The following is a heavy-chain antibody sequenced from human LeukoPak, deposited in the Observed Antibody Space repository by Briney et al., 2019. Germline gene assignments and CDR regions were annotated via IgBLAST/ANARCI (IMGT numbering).Heavy chain of an antibody. Sequence: ASVKVSCKASGYTFTGYYMHWVRQAPGQGLEWMGWINPNSGGTNYAQKLQGRVTMTTDTSTSTAYMELRSLRSDDTAVYYCARDEDCTNGVCYLTLYWGQGTLVTVSS. D-gene: IGHD2-8*01. CDR1: GYTFTGYY. CDR2: INPNSGGT. J-gene: IGHJ4*02. V-gene: IGHV1-2*02. CDR3: ARDEDCTNGVCYLTLY.